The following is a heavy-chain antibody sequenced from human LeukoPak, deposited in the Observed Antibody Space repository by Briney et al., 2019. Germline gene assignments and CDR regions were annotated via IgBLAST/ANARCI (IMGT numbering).Heavy chain of an antibody. V-gene: IGHV3-13*01. J-gene: IGHJ3*02. Sequence: DXXWVRQAPGXXXEWFSAIGTAGDTYYPGSVKGRFTISRENAKNSLYLQMNSLRAGDTAVYYCARESGDLDAFDIWGQGTMVTVSS. CDR1: D. CDR3: ARESGDLDAFDI. D-gene: IGHD2-21*02. CDR2: IGTAGDT.